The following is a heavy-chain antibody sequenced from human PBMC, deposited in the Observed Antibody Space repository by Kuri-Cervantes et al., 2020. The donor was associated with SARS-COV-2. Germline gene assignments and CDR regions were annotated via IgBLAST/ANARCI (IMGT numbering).Heavy chain of an antibody. CDR1: GFTVSRNY. J-gene: IGHJ3*02. CDR2: IYSGGST. CDR3: AREAYNYYYDSSGYLLGGAFDI. D-gene: IGHD3-22*01. Sequence: GESLKISCAASGFTVSRNYMSWVRQAPGKGLEWVSVIYSGGSTYYADSVKGRFTISRDNSKNTLYLQMNSLRAKDTAVYYCAREAYNYYYDSSGYLLGGAFDIWGQGTMVTVSS. V-gene: IGHV3-53*01.